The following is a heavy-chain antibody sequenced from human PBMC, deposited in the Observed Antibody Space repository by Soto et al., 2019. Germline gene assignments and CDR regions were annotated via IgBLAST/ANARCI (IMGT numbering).Heavy chain of an antibody. CDR2: IYHSGST. Sequence: QLQLQESGSGLVKPSQTLSLTCAVSGGSISSGGYSWSWIRQPPGKGLEWIGYIYHSGSTYYNPSLXXXVXXSVDRSKNQCSLKLSSVTAADTAVYYCARGPPHSHWGQGTLVTVSS. V-gene: IGHV4-30-2*01. CDR1: GGSISSGGYS. CDR3: ARGPPHSH. D-gene: IGHD2-21*01. J-gene: IGHJ4*02.